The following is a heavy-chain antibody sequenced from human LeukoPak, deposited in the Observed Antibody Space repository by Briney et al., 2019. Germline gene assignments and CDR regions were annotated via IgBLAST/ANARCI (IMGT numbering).Heavy chain of an antibody. J-gene: IGHJ4*02. CDR3: ARDPRSFGYYDSSGYLGFDY. CDR2: ISAYNGNT. CDR1: GYTFTTYA. D-gene: IGHD3-22*01. Sequence: ASVKVSCKASGYTFTTYAMNWVRQAPGQGLEWMGWISAYNGNTNYAQKLQGRVTMTTDTSTSTAYMELRSLRSDDTAVYYCARDPRSFGYYDSSGYLGFDYWGQGTLVTVSS. V-gene: IGHV1-18*01.